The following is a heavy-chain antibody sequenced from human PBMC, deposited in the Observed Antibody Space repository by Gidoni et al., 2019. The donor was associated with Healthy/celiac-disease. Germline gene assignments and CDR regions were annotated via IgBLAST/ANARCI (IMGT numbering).Heavy chain of an antibody. V-gene: IGHV4-34*01. J-gene: IGHJ6*02. D-gene: IGHD4-4*01. CDR3: ARGGLTVTTLRRYYYGMDI. CDR1: GGSFSGYY. Sequence: QAQLQQWGAGLLKPSETLPLTCAVYGGSFSGYYWSWIRQPPGKGLEWIGEINHSGSTNYNPSLKSRVTISVDTSKNQFSLKLSSVTAADTAVYYCARGGLTVTTLRRYYYGMDIWGQGTTVTVSS. CDR2: INHSGST.